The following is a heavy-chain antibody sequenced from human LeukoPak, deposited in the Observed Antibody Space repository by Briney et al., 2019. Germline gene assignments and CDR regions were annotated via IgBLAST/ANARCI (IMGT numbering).Heavy chain of an antibody. D-gene: IGHD6-19*01. CDR2: ISYE. Sequence: GGSLRLSCAASGFTFSSYAVHWVRQAPGKGLEWVAVISYEYYADSVKGRFTISRDNSKNTLYLQMNSLRAEDTAVYYCARPGIAVADQYYFDYWGQGTLVTVSS. V-gene: IGHV3-30*04. CDR3: ARPGIAVADQYYFDY. CDR1: GFTFSSYA. J-gene: IGHJ4*02.